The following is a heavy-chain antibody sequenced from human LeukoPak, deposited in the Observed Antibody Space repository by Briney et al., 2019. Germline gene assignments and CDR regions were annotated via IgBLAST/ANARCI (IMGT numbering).Heavy chain of an antibody. J-gene: IGHJ4*02. CDR1: GFSFISYG. CDR3: AKRPSDYGDYVSYFDY. Sequence: PGGSLRLSCAASGFSFISYGMHWVRQAPGKGLEWVGVISDDGRSKDYADSVKGRFTISRDNSKDTLYLQMNSLRDEGTAVYYCAKRPSDYGDYVSYFDYWGQGTLVTVSS. CDR2: ISDDGRSK. V-gene: IGHV3-30*18. D-gene: IGHD4-17*01.